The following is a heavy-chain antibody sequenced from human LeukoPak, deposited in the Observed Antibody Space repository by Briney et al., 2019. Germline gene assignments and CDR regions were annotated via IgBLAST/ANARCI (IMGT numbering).Heavy chain of an antibody. Sequence: ASVKVSCKASGYKFTDDYMHWVRQAPGQGLEFMGWINPDSGFTNYAQKFKGRVTMARDTSISTAYLEVRSLTSDDTAVYYCAPTAEAYTSWWKVWGQGTLVTVSS. J-gene: IGHJ4*02. CDR3: APTAEAYTSWWKV. CDR1: GYKFTDDY. D-gene: IGHD3-16*01. CDR2: INPDSGFT. V-gene: IGHV1-2*02.